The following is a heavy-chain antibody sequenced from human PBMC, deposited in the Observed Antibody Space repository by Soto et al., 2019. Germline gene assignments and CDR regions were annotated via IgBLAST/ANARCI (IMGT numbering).Heavy chain of an antibody. Sequence: QVQLVQSGAEVKKPGSSVKVSCKASGGTFSSYTISWVRQAPGQGLEWVGRIIPILGIANYAQKFQGRVTITGEKSTSTAYMELSTLRSEDTAVYYCARYRGVNYYYGSDPYYFDYWGQGTLVTVSS. CDR1: GGTFSSYT. CDR3: ARYRGVNYYYGSDPYYFDY. V-gene: IGHV1-69*02. D-gene: IGHD3-10*01. CDR2: IIPILGIA. J-gene: IGHJ4*02.